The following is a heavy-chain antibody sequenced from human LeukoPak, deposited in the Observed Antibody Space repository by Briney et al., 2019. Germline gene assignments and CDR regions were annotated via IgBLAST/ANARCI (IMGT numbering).Heavy chain of an antibody. CDR3: ARDPGFKDSSGFHYVVYYFDY. D-gene: IGHD3-22*01. Sequence: ASETLSLTCTVSGGSISSSSYYWGWIRQPPGKGLEWIGEINHSGSTNYNPSLKSRVTISVDTSKNQFSLKLSSVTAADTAVYYCARDPGFKDSSGFHYVVYYFDYWGQGTLVTVSS. J-gene: IGHJ4*02. CDR1: GGSISSSSYY. CDR2: INHSGST. V-gene: IGHV4-39*07.